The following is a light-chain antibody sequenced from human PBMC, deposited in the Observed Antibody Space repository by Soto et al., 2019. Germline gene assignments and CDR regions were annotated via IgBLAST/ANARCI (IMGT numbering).Light chain of an antibody. CDR2: GAS. Sequence: DIQMTQSPSSLFANVGDRVTITCRASQGISTYLHWYQQRPGKAPSLLIYGASNLHRGVPSRFSGRGSGTDFTLTISSLQPEDVAIYYCQHTRTTPRTFGQGTKVEIK. J-gene: IGKJ1*01. CDR1: QGISTY. CDR3: QHTRTTPRT. V-gene: IGKV1-39*01.